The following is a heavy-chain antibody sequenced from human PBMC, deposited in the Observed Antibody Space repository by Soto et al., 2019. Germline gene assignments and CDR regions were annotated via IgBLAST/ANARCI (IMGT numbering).Heavy chain of an antibody. CDR2: ISAYNGNT. J-gene: IGHJ4*02. D-gene: IGHD3-16*02. CDR3: ARGSRWGSYRYTPDDY. Sequence: GASVKVSCKASGYTFTSYGISWVRQAPGQGLEWMGWISAYNGNTNYAQKLQGRVTMTTDTSTSTAYMELRSLRSEDTAVYYCARGSRWGSYRYTPDDYWGQGTLVTVSS. V-gene: IGHV1-18*01. CDR1: GYTFTSYG.